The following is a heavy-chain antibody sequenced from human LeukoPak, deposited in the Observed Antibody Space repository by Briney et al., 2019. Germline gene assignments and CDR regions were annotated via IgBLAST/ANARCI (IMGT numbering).Heavy chain of an antibody. D-gene: IGHD2-2*01. CDR1: GGSISSGGYS. Sequence: SETLSLTCAVSGGSISSGGYSWSWMRQPPGKGLEWIGYIYHSGSTYYNPSLKSRVTISVDRSKNQFSLKLSSVTAADTAVYYCARGGDCSSTSCYADYWGQGTLVTVSS. CDR2: IYHSGST. J-gene: IGHJ4*02. V-gene: IGHV4-30-2*01. CDR3: ARGGDCSSTSCYADY.